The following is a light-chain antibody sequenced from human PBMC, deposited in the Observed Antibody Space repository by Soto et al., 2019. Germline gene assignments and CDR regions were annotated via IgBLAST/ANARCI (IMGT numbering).Light chain of an antibody. CDR2: AAS. Sequence: DIQMTQSPSSLSTSVGDRVTITCRASQRISYYLNWYQQKPGKAPKLLIYAASSLQSGVPSRFSGSGSGTDFTLTISTLQAEDSATCYCQQTYSTPYTFGQGTKLEIK. J-gene: IGKJ2*01. CDR3: QQTYSTPYT. CDR1: QRISYY. V-gene: IGKV1-39*01.